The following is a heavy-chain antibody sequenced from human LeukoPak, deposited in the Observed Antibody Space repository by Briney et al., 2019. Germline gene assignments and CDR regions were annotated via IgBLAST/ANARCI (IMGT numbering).Heavy chain of an antibody. Sequence: SETLSLTCTVSGGSIGSYYWSWIRQPPGKGLEWIGYIYYSGSTNYNPSLKSRVTISVDTSKNQFSLKLSSVTAADTAVYYCARTPPVYGMDVWGQGTTVTVSS. V-gene: IGHV4-59*01. CDR3: ARTPPVYGMDV. J-gene: IGHJ6*02. CDR1: GGSIGSYY. CDR2: IYYSGST.